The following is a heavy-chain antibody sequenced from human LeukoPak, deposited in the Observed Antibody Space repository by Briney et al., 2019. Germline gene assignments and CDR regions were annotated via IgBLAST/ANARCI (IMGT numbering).Heavy chain of an antibody. CDR3: AKDIVVVPARGNYLDC. CDR1: GFSVTNNY. J-gene: IGHJ4*02. CDR2: FYVGGAA. Sequence: PGGSLRLSCAVSGFSVTNNYMSCVRQAPGKGLEWVSVFYVGGAAYYADSVEGRFTISRDNSENTLYLQMKSLRAEDTAVYYCAKDIVVVPARGNYLDCWGQGTLVTVSS. D-gene: IGHD2-15*01. V-gene: IGHV3-53*01.